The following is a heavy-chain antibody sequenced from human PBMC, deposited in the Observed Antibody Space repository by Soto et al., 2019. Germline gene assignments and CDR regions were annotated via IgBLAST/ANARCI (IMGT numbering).Heavy chain of an antibody. CDR1: GFTFSNAW. D-gene: IGHD5-18*01. CDR2: IKSKTDGGTT. J-gene: IGHJ6*02. V-gene: IGHV3-15*01. Sequence: GGSLRLSCAASGFTFSNAWMSWVRQAPGKGLEWVGRIKSKTDGGTTDYAAPVKGRFTISRDDSKNTLYLQMNSLKTEDTAVYYCTTIGYSYGRGYYYYYYGMDVWGQGTTVTV. CDR3: TTIGYSYGRGYYYYYYGMDV.